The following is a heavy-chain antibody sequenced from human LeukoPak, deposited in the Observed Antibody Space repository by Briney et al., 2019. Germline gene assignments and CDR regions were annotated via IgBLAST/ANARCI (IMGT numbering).Heavy chain of an antibody. CDR2: ISGSGGST. V-gene: IGHV3-23*01. CDR3: AKGSQRYSSSPVDY. D-gene: IGHD6-13*01. Sequence: GGSLRLSCAASGFTFSSYGMSWVRQAPGKGLEWVSAISGSGGSTYYADSVKGRFTISRDNSKNTLYLQMNSLRAEDTAVYYCAKGSQRYSSSPVDYWGQGSLVTVSA. J-gene: IGHJ4*02. CDR1: GFTFSSYG.